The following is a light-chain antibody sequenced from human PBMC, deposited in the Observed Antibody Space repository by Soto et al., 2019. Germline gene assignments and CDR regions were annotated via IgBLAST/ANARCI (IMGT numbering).Light chain of an antibody. J-gene: IGKJ1*01. Sequence: DKLMSQSPATLSVSLGERVTLSCRASQNIHNHMSWFLQKPGQTPRLLIYDAIIRAPDVPARFSGSWSGTEFTLTINRVEPEDFAVYFCQQYAGSLRTFGQGTKVDIK. CDR3: QQYAGSLRT. CDR2: DAI. CDR1: QNIHNH. V-gene: IGKV3-15*01.